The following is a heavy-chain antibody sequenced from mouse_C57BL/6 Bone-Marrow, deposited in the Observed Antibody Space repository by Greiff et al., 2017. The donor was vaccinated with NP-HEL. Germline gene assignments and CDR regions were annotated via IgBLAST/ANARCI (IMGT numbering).Heavy chain of an antibody. D-gene: IGHD3-2*02. CDR2: IYPVSGET. J-gene: IGHJ3*01. V-gene: IGHV1-11*01. Sequence: SPGASVTLSCKASGYTFTDHIMNWVKKRPGQGLEWIGRIYPVSGETNYNQKFMGKATFSVDRSSSTVYMVLNSLTSEDPAVYYCGREKKAQAPWFAYWGQGTLVTVSA. CDR1: GYTFTDHI. CDR3: GREKKAQAPWFAY.